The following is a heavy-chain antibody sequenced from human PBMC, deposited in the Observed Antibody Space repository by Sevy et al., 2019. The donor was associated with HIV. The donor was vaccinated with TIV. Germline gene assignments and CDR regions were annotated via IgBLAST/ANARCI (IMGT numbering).Heavy chain of an antibody. CDR2: MKPNSGNT. Sequence: ASVKVSCKTSGYTFTSYDINWLRQATAQEREWMGWMKPNSGNTGYAQKFQGRVTMTRSTSISTAYMELSSLRSEDTAVYYCARGVGLENYFDYWGQGTLVTVSS. V-gene: IGHV1-8*01. D-gene: IGHD3-3*01. CDR1: GYTFTSYD. CDR3: ARGVGLENYFDY. J-gene: IGHJ4*02.